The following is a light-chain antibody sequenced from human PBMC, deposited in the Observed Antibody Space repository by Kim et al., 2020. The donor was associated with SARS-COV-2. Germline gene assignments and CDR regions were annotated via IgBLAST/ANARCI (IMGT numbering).Light chain of an antibody. CDR3: HQNYRTPFT. Sequence: IQMTQSPSALSASVGDRVTITCRASQTVVKYLSWYQQKPGTVPRLLIYDTSTLRSGVPSRFTGIGFATDFTLTISSLQPEDFATYYCHQNYRTPFTFGPGTKVDIK. V-gene: IGKV1-39*01. CDR1: QTVVKY. J-gene: IGKJ3*01. CDR2: DTS.